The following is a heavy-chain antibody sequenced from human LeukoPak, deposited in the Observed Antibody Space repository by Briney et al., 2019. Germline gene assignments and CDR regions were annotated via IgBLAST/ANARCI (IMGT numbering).Heavy chain of an antibody. CDR2: ISGSGGST. J-gene: IGHJ5*02. V-gene: IGHV3-23*01. CDR3: AKGDLCGGDCYSVGWFDP. CDR1: GFTFSSYA. Sequence: GGSLRLSCAASGFTFSSYAMSWVRQAPGKGLEWVSAISGSGGSTYYADSVKGRFTISRDNSKNTLYLQMNSLRAEDTAVYYCAKGDLCGGDCYSVGWFDPWGQGTLVTVSS. D-gene: IGHD2-21*02.